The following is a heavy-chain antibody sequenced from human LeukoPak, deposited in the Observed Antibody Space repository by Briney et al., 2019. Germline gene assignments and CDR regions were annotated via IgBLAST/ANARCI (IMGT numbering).Heavy chain of an antibody. CDR1: GFTFSSYA. CDR2: ISYDGSNK. Sequence: PGRSLRLSCAASGFTFSSYAMHWVRQAPGKGLEWVAVISYDGSNKYYADSVKGRFTISRDNSKNTLYLQMNSLRAEDTAVYYCARGYSGYDYFDYRGQGTLVTVSS. CDR3: ARGYSGYDYFDY. J-gene: IGHJ4*02. V-gene: IGHV3-30-3*01. D-gene: IGHD5-12*01.